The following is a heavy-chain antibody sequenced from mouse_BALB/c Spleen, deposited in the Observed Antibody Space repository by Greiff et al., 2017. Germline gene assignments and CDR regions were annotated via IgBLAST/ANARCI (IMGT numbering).Heavy chain of an antibody. D-gene: IGHD4-1*01. CDR1: GFTFSDYY. Sequence: DVMLVESGGGLVKPGGSLKLSCAASGFTFSDYYMYWVRQTPEKRLEWVATISDGGSYTYYPDSVKGRFTISRDNAKNNLYLQMSSLKSEDTAMYYCARDGETGSWFAYWGQGTLVTVSA. J-gene: IGHJ3*01. V-gene: IGHV5-4*02. CDR3: ARDGETGSWFAY. CDR2: ISDGGSYT.